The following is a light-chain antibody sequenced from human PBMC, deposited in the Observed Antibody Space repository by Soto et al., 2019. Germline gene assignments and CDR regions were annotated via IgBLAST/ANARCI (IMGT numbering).Light chain of an antibody. Sequence: QSVLTQPASVSGSPGQSITISCTGTSSDFGAYDFVSWYQQHPDKAPKLMIYDVSNRPSGVSDRFSGSKSGNTASLTISGLLAEDEADYYCTSYTSSNTLYVFGTGTKVTVL. CDR1: SSDFGAYDF. V-gene: IGLV2-14*01. CDR2: DVS. CDR3: TSYTSSNTLYV. J-gene: IGLJ1*01.